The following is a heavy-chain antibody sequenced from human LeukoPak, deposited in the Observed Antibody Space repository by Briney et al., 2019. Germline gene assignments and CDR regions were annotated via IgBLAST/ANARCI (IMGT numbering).Heavy chain of an antibody. D-gene: IGHD3-10*01. V-gene: IGHV4-38-2*02. CDR3: ARDVSGSGSYHMGDY. CDR2: IYHSGST. Sequence: SETLSLTCTVSGYSISSGYYWGWIRQPPGKGLEWIGSIYHSGSTYYNPSLKSRVTISVDTSKNQFSLKLSSVTAADTAVYYCARDVSGSGSYHMGDYWGQGTLVTVSS. CDR1: GYSISSGYY. J-gene: IGHJ4*02.